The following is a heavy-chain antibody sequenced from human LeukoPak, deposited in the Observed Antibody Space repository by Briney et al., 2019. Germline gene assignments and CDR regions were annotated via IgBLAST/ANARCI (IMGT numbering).Heavy chain of an antibody. J-gene: IGHJ4*02. CDR3: VTGFTTMAVDYFDY. CDR1: GKTLSDLS. Sequence: ASVKVSCKVSGKTLSDLSVHWLRQPPGKGLEWLGGSDPEDGERIYAQMFQGRVTMTEDTSIDTAYMELSSLRSEDTAVYYCVTGFTTMAVDYFDYWGQGTLVTVSP. D-gene: IGHD5-18*01. CDR2: SDPEDGER. V-gene: IGHV1-24*01.